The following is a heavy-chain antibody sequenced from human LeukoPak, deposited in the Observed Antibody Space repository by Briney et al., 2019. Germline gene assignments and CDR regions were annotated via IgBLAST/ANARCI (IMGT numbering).Heavy chain of an antibody. Sequence: SETLSLTCTVSGGSVSSGGYYWSWIRQPRGKGLEWIGYIYYSGGTKYNPSLKSRVTISVDTSKNQFSLKLRSVTAADTAVYYCARGGYDSSGYYLVYWGQGTLVTVSS. CDR2: IYYSGGT. D-gene: IGHD3-22*01. CDR1: GGSVSSGGYY. J-gene: IGHJ4*02. CDR3: ARGGYDSSGYYLVY. V-gene: IGHV4-61*08.